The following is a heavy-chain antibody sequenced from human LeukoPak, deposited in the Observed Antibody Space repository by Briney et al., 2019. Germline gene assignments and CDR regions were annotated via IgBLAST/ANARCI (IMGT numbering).Heavy chain of an antibody. Sequence: GGSLRLSCAASGFTFSSYWMSWVRQAPGKGLEWVANIKQDGSEKYYVDSVKGRFTISRDNAKNSLYLQMNSLRAEDTAVYYCARGAKWGLPHYFDYWGQGTLVTVSS. D-gene: IGHD1-26*01. CDR2: IKQDGSEK. V-gene: IGHV3-7*01. CDR3: ARGAKWGLPHYFDY. J-gene: IGHJ4*02. CDR1: GFTFSSYW.